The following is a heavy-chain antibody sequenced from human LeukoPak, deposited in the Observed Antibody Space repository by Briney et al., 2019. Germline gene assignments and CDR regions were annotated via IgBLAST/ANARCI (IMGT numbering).Heavy chain of an antibody. J-gene: IGHJ4*02. D-gene: IGHD5-24*01. Sequence: SETLSLTCTVSGGSISSYYWNWIRQPPGKGLEWIGYIYYSGGTNYNPSLKRRVTISVDTSKNQFSLTLSSVTAADTAVYYCARAGRTDGYKSYFDYWGQGTLVTVSS. CDR1: GGSISSYY. CDR3: ARAGRTDGYKSYFDY. V-gene: IGHV4-59*01. CDR2: IYYSGGT.